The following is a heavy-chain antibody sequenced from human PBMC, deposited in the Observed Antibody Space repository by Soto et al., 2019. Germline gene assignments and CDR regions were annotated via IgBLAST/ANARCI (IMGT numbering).Heavy chain of an antibody. D-gene: IGHD2-21*02. Sequence: QVQLMQSGAEVKKPGASVKVSCKASGDTFTDYYIHWVRQAPGQGLEWMGTVNPSGGHTTYAQNFLGRVTMTRDTSTSTLYMELTSLRSEDTAVYYCARGGHVVVVTAAFDYRGQGTLVTVSS. CDR3: ARGGHVVVVTAAFDY. V-gene: IGHV1-46*01. CDR2: VNPSGGHT. J-gene: IGHJ4*02. CDR1: GDTFTDYY.